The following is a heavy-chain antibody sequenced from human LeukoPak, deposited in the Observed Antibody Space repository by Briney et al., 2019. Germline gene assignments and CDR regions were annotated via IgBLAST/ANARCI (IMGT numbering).Heavy chain of an antibody. CDR3: ARSYYYDSSGHDY. CDR1: GGSISSGDYY. D-gene: IGHD3-22*01. Sequence: SETLSLTCTVSGGSISSGDYYWSWIRQPPGKGLEWIGYIYYSGSTHYNPSLKSRVTISVDTSKNQFSLKLSSVTAADTAVYYCARSYYYDSSGHDYWGQGTLVTVSS. CDR2: IYYSGST. J-gene: IGHJ4*02. V-gene: IGHV4-30-4*01.